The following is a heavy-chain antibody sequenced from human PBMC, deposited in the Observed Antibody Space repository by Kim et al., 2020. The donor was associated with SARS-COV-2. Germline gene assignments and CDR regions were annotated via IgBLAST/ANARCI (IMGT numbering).Heavy chain of an antibody. Sequence: GSLRLSCAASGFTFSSYAMHWVRQAPGKGLEWVAVISYDGSNKYYADSVKGRFTISRDNSKNTLYLQMNSLRAEDTAVYYCARGNIVVVPAAMWGDYWGQGTLVTVSS. D-gene: IGHD2-2*01. CDR1: GFTFSSYA. V-gene: IGHV3-30*04. J-gene: IGHJ4*02. CDR3: ARGNIVVVPAAMWGDY. CDR2: ISYDGSNK.